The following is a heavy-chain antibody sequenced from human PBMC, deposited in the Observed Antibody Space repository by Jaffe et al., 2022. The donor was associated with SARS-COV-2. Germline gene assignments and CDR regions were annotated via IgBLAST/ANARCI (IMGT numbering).Heavy chain of an antibody. CDR1: GGSISSGSYY. CDR3: ARLEATGYYYGMDV. D-gene: IGHD3-3*01. CDR2: IYTSGST. Sequence: QVQLQESGPGLVKPSQTLSLTCTVSGGSISSGSYYWSWIRQPAGKGLEWIGRIYTSGSTNYNPSLKSRVTISVDTSKNQFSLKLSSVTAADTAVYYCARLEATGYYYGMDVWGQGTTVTVSS. V-gene: IGHV4-61*02. J-gene: IGHJ6*02.